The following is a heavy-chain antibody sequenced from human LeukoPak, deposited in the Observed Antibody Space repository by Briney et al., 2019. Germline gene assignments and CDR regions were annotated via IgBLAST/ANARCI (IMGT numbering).Heavy chain of an antibody. J-gene: IGHJ4*02. CDR3: ARGLNDSWTGENY. V-gene: IGHV4-34*01. D-gene: IGHD3-3*01. Sequence: SETLSLTCAVYGGSFSGYYWSWIRQPPGKGLEWIGEINHSGSTNYNPSLKSRVTISLDTSKSQFSLKVRYVTAADTAVYYCARGLNDSWTGENYWGQGTLVTVSS. CDR2: INHSGST. CDR1: GGSFSGYY.